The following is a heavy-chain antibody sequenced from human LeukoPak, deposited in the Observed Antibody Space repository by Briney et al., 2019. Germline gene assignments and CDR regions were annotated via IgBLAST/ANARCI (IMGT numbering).Heavy chain of an antibody. CDR2: IDNDGRGT. Sequence: GGSQRLSCAASGFTFSSYWMHWVRHAPGKGLVWVSRIDNDGRGTSYADSVKGRFTISRDNAKNTLYLQMNSLRAEDTAVYYCARDIDYEDYWGQGTLVTVSS. CDR3: ARDIDYEDY. CDR1: GFTFSSYW. D-gene: IGHD4-17*01. V-gene: IGHV3-74*01. J-gene: IGHJ4*02.